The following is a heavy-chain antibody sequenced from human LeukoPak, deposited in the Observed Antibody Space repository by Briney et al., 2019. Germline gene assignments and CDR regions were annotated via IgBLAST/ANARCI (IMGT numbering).Heavy chain of an antibody. Sequence: GGSLRLSCAASGFTFSSYGMHWVRQAPGKGLEWVAFIRYDGSNKYYADSVKGRFTISRDNSKNTLYLQMNSLRAEDTAVYYCASLLGATTAIDYWGQGTLVTVSS. CDR2: IRYDGSNK. V-gene: IGHV3-30*02. J-gene: IGHJ4*02. CDR3: ASLLGATTAIDY. CDR1: GFTFSSYG. D-gene: IGHD1-26*01.